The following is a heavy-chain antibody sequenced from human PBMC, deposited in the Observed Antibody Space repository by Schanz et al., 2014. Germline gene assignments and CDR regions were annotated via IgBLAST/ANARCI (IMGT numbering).Heavy chain of an antibody. J-gene: IGHJ4*02. CDR2: IIPNLGSA. Sequence: QVPLVQSGAEVKKPGSSVTVSCKASGDTLSSYGISWVRQAPGQGLEWMGRIIPNLGSANYAQKFQGRVTITADKFTGTAYTELSSLKSEDTAVYYCATEGPGIVVIPAAGLDYWGQGTLVTVSS. CDR3: ATEGPGIVVIPAAGLDY. CDR1: GDTLSSYG. D-gene: IGHD2-2*01. V-gene: IGHV1-69*04.